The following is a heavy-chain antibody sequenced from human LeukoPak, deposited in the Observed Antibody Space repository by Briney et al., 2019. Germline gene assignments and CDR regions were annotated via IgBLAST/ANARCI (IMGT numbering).Heavy chain of an antibody. Sequence: PGGSLRLSCAASGFTFSSYEMNWVRQALGKGLEWVSYISSSGSTIYYADSVKGRFTISRDNAKNSLYLQMNSLRAEDTAVYYCASAVAYCGGDCYQDYWGQGTLVTVSS. J-gene: IGHJ4*02. CDR3: ASAVAYCGGDCYQDY. V-gene: IGHV3-48*03. CDR2: ISSSGSTI. D-gene: IGHD2-21*02. CDR1: GFTFSSYE.